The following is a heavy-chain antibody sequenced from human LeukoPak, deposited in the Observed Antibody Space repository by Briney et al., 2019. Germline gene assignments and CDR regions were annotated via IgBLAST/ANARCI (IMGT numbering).Heavy chain of an antibody. CDR3: AKDGKVSHSGNSFDY. Sequence: PGGSLRLSYAASGFTFSSYGMHWVRPAPGKGLEWGAFIRYDGSNKYYADSVKGRFTISRDNSKNTLYLQMNSLRAEDTAVYYCAKDGKVSHSGNSFDYWGQGTLVTVSS. CDR2: IRYDGSNK. V-gene: IGHV3-30*02. J-gene: IGHJ4*02. CDR1: GFTFSSYG. D-gene: IGHD6-13*01.